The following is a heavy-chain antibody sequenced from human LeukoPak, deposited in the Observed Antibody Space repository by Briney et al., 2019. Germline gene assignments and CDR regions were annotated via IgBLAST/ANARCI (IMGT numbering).Heavy chain of an antibody. CDR1: GFTFSTHR. V-gene: IGHV3-74*03. Sequence: GGSLRLSCAASGFTFSTHRMHWVRQAPGKGLVWVSCINNDGTTTTYADSVKGRFTISRDNAKSTLYLQMNSLRAEDTAVYYCLSCIAPNCYEFWGQGAPVTVSS. CDR2: INNDGTTT. J-gene: IGHJ4*02. D-gene: IGHD2-2*01. CDR3: LSCIAPNCYEF.